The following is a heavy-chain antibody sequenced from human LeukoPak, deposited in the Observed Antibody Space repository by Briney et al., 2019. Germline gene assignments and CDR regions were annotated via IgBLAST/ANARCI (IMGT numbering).Heavy chain of an antibody. J-gene: IGHJ3*02. V-gene: IGHV4-59*01. CDR1: GGSISSYY. CDR2: IYYSGST. Sequence: PSETLSLTCTVSGGSISSYYWSWIRQPQGKGLEWIGYIYYSGSTNYNPSLKSRVTISVDTSKNQFSLKLSSVTAADTAVYYCARTRPFDAFDIWGQGTMVTVSS. CDR3: ARTRPFDAFDI.